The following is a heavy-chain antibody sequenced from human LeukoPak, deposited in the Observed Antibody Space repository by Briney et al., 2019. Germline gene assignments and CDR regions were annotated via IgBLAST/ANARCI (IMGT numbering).Heavy chain of an antibody. Sequence: GRSLRLSCAASGFTFSSYGMHWVRQAPGKGLEWVAVIWYDGSNKYYADSVKGRFTISRDNSKNTLYLQMNSLSAEDTAVYYCARRDGYNFDYWGQGTLVTVSS. CDR3: ARRDGYNFDY. CDR1: GFTFSSYG. D-gene: IGHD5-24*01. CDR2: IWYDGSNK. V-gene: IGHV3-33*01. J-gene: IGHJ4*02.